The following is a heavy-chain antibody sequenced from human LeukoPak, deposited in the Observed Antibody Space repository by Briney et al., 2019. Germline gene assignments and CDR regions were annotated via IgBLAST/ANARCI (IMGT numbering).Heavy chain of an antibody. V-gene: IGHV3-23*01. D-gene: IGHD3-10*01. J-gene: IGHJ4*02. Sequence: GGSLRLSCAASGFTFSSYAMSWVRQAPGKGLEWVSDISGSGGSTYYADSVKGRFTISRDNSKNTLYLQMNSLRAEDTAVYYCARAPSVWGVTYYFDYWGQGTLVTVSS. CDR3: ARAPSVWGVTYYFDY. CDR1: GFTFSSYA. CDR2: ISGSGGST.